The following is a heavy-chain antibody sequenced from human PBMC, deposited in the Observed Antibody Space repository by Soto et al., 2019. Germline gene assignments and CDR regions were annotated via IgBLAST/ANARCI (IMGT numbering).Heavy chain of an antibody. CDR1: GGSISSGGYY. V-gene: IGHV4-31*03. CDR2: IFYSGST. D-gene: IGHD3-10*01. J-gene: IGHJ4*02. Sequence: QVQLQESGPGLVKPSQTLSLTCTVSGGSISSGGYYWSWIRQLPGKGLEWIGYIFYSGSTYYNPFLKSRVTISVDTSKNQFSLKLSSVTAADTAVYYCATYGSGSYKPTTFDYWGQGTLVTVSS. CDR3: ATYGSGSYKPTTFDY.